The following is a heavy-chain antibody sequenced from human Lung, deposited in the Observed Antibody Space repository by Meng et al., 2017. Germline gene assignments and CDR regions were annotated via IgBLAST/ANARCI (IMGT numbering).Heavy chain of an antibody. D-gene: IGHD6-25*01. CDR2: IDPKSGDT. CDR3: ARDEDISAAGKLFGDY. J-gene: IGHJ4*02. V-gene: IGHV1-2*06. Sequence: VQLGQEWAEVKKPGAAVKVACKPSGYNCPGYGLHWGRRAPGQGLEWMGRIDPKSGDTHYAQRCQGRVTMTGDTSISTAYMELSGLRSDDTAMYYCARDEDISAAGKLFGDYWGQGTLVTVSS. CDR1: GYNCPGYG.